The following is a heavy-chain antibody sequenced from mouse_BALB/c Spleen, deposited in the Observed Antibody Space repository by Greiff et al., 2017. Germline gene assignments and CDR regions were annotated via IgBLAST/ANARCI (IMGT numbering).Heavy chain of an antibody. CDR2: ISDGGSYT. CDR3: AREMDY. J-gene: IGHJ4*01. Sequence: EVNVVESGGGLVKPGGSLKLSCAASGFTFSDYYMYWVRQTPEKRLEWVATISDGGSYTYYPDSVKGRFTISRDNAKNNLYLQMSSLKSEDTAMYYCAREMDYWGQGTSVTVSS. V-gene: IGHV5-4*02. CDR1: GFTFSDYY.